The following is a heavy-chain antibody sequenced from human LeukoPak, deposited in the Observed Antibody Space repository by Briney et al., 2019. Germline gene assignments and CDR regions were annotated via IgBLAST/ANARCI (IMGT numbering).Heavy chain of an antibody. CDR3: ASLFLCYGCSSTSDSFNI. V-gene: IGHV3-21*01. CDR2: ISTSVSYI. CDR1: GFTFSSYA. Sequence: PGGSLRLSCAASGFTFSSYAMSWVRQAPGKGLEWLSYISTSVSYIYYADAVKGRFTISRGNAKNTMYLQMNSLRAEDTAVYYCASLFLCYGCSSTSDSFNIWGQGTMVTVSS. J-gene: IGHJ3*02. D-gene: IGHD6-13*01.